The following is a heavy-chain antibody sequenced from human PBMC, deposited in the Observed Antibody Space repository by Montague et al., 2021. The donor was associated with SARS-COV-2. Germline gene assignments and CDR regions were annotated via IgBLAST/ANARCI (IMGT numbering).Heavy chain of an antibody. J-gene: IGHJ3*02. V-gene: IGHV4-34*01. D-gene: IGHD3-22*01. CDR3: ARVPDYYDRSGYYFDDFDI. CDR1: GGSFSGYY. CDR2: INHSGSI. Sequence: SETLSLTCAVYGGSFSGYYWSWIRQPPGKGLEWIGEINHSGSINYNPSLKSRVTISVDTSKNQFSLKLSSVTAADTAVYYCARVPDYYDRSGYYFDDFDIWGQGTMVTVSS.